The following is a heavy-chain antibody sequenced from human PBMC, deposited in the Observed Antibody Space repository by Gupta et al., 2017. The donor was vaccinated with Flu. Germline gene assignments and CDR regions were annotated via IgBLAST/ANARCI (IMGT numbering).Heavy chain of an antibody. CDR1: GLIFSRYE. Sequence: EVQLLESGGGVVQPGGSLRLSCGVSGLIFSRYEMNWVRQAPGKGLEWVSYISGSGTTIYYKDSVKGRFTISRDNAKNSLYLQMNSLRVEDTGVYYCAREYGYDGFDYWGQGTLVTVSS. D-gene: IGHD5-18*01. J-gene: IGHJ4*02. CDR2: ISGSGTTI. CDR3: AREYGYDGFDY. V-gene: IGHV3-48*03.